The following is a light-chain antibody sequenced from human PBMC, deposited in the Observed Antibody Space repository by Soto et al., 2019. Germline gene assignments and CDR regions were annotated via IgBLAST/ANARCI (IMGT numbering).Light chain of an antibody. CDR2: DAS. Sequence: EIMLTQSPDTLSLSPGNRATLSCRASQSVSTYLAWYQQKPGQPPRLLIYDASNRATGIPARFSGGGSGTDFTLTISSLEPEDFAVYYCQQRSNWPPTFGQGTKVDIK. CDR1: QSVSTY. CDR3: QQRSNWPPT. J-gene: IGKJ1*01. V-gene: IGKV3-11*01.